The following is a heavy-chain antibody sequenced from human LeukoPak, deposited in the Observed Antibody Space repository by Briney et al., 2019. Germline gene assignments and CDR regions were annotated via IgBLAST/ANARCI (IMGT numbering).Heavy chain of an antibody. Sequence: QPGGSLRLSCAASGFTFSSYSMNWVRQAPGKGLEWVSYISSSSSTIYYADSVKGRFTISRDNAKNSLYLQMNSLRDEDTAVYYCAKVLRRAYTYNYYFDLWGQGTLVTVSS. J-gene: IGHJ4*02. CDR1: GFTFSSYS. CDR2: ISSSSSTI. V-gene: IGHV3-48*02. D-gene: IGHD5-18*01. CDR3: AKVLRRAYTYNYYFDL.